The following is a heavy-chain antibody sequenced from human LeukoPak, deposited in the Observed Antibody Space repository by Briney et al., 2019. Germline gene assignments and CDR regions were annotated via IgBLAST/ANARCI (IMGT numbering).Heavy chain of an antibody. Sequence: SVKVSCKASGGTFSSYAISWVRQAPGQGLEWMGRIIPILGIANYAQKFQGRVTMTADTSADTAYMDLSSLRSEDTAVYYCATGAKWLQFGIPGTFDSWGQGTLVTVSS. V-gene: IGHV1-69*04. D-gene: IGHD5-24*01. CDR3: ATGAKWLQFGIPGTFDS. J-gene: IGHJ4*02. CDR1: GGTFSSYA. CDR2: IIPILGIA.